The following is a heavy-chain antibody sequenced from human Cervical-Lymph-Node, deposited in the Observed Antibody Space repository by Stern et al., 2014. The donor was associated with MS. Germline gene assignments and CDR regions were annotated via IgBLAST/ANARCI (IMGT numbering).Heavy chain of an antibody. D-gene: IGHD1-1*01. V-gene: IGHV1-69*01. Sequence: VQLVQSGAEVMKPGSSVKVSCTASGDTFINFGMSWVRQAPGQGLEWVGGIIPLFGTTEYVERFQGRVTITADESANTVYMELSSLRSEDTAVYYCARNNDDNGMDIWGQGTTVTVSS. CDR1: GDTFINFG. CDR3: ARNNDDNGMDI. CDR2: IIPLFGTT. J-gene: IGHJ6*02.